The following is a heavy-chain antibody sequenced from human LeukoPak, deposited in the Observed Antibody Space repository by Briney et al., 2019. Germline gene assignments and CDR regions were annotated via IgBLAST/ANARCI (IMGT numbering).Heavy chain of an antibody. CDR2: MQFTGVS. V-gene: IGHV4-59*01. CDR1: GDSISTYH. Sequence: PSETLSLTCSVSGDSISTYHWNWIRKSPGKGPEWIAYMQFTGVSKYNPSLKSRVTMVVDMSRNQVVLNLSSVTAADTAVYYCARDKRHSYGRYFEHWGQGILVTVSS. J-gene: IGHJ4*02. D-gene: IGHD5-18*01. CDR3: ARDKRHSYGRYFEH.